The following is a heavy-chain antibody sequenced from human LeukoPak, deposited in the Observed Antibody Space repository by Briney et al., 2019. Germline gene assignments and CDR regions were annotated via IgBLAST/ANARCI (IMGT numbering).Heavy chain of an antibody. CDR2: IYYSGST. Sequence: PSETLSLTCTVSGGSISSSMSYWSWIRQPPGKGLGWIATIYYSGSTYYSPSLKSRVTISVDTSKNQFSLKVTSMTAADTAVYYCARRIVGVIDAFDYWGQGALVTVSS. J-gene: IGHJ4*02. V-gene: IGHV4-39*01. D-gene: IGHD1-26*01. CDR1: GGSISSSMSY. CDR3: ARRIVGVIDAFDY.